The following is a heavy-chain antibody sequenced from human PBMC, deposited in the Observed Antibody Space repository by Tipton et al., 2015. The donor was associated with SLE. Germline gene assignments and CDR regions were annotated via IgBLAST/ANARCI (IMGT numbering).Heavy chain of an antibody. Sequence: TLSLTCAVSGYSISSAYYWGWIRQPPGKGLEWSGTVYHSGSNSYNPSLKSRVTISVDTSKNHFSLKLSSVTAADTAVYYCARGVGATPWFDPWGQGTLVTVSS. CDR3: ARGVGATPWFDP. D-gene: IGHD1-26*01. CDR1: GYSISSAYY. CDR2: VYHSGSN. J-gene: IGHJ5*02. V-gene: IGHV4-38-2*01.